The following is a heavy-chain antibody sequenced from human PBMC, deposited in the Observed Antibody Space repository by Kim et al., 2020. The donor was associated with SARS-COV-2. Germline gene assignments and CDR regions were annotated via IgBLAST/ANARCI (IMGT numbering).Heavy chain of an antibody. J-gene: IGHJ4*02. CDR3: ARIPTRGGGSCPFDY. CDR1: GGSFSGYY. CDR2: INHSGST. D-gene: IGHD2-15*01. Sequence: SETLSLTCAVYGGSFSGYYWSWIRQPPGKGLEWIGEINHSGSTNYNPSLKSRVTISVDTSKNQFSLKLSSVTAADTAVYYCARIPTRGGGSCPFDYWGQGTLVTVSS. V-gene: IGHV4-34*01.